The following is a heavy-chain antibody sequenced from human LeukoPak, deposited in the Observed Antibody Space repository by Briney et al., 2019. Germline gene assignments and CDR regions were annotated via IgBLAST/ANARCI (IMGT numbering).Heavy chain of an antibody. V-gene: IGHV1-69*04. D-gene: IGHD3-9*01. J-gene: IGHJ5*02. CDR1: GGTFSSYA. CDR2: IIPILGIA. CDR3: ARDSPLRYFDWLLVGPNWFDP. Sequence: ASVKVSFKASGGTFSSYAISWVRQAPGQGLEWMGRIIPILGIANYAQKFQGRVTITADKSTSTAYMELSSLRSEDTAVYYCARDSPLRYFDWLLVGPNWFDPWGQGTLVTVSS.